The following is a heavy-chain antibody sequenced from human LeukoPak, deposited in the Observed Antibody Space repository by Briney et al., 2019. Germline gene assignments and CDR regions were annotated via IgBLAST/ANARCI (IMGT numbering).Heavy chain of an antibody. CDR2: INPNGGST. Sequence: ASAKVSCKASGYTFTSYYIHWVRQAPGQGLEWMGLINPNGGSTPYAQQFQGRVTMTRDTSPSTVYMELSSLRYEDTAVYYCARAAGDTYGYRYFFDYWDPGTLLTVSS. D-gene: IGHD5-18*01. J-gene: IGHJ4*02. V-gene: IGHV1-46*01. CDR3: ARAAGDTYGYRYFFDY. CDR1: GYTFTSYY.